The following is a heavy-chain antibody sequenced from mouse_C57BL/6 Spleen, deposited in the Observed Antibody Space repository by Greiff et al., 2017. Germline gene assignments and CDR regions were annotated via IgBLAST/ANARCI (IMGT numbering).Heavy chain of an antibody. CDR1: GYTFTDYY. CDR3: ARYHYYGSSRDWYLDV. CDR2: INPNNGGT. V-gene: IGHV1-26*01. Sequence: VQLQQSGPELVKPGASVKISCKASGYTFTDYYMNWVKQSHGKSLEWIGDINPNNGGTSYNQKFKGKATLTVDKSSSTAYMELRSLTAEDSAVYYCARYHYYGSSRDWYLDVWGTGTTVTVSS. D-gene: IGHD1-1*01. J-gene: IGHJ1*03.